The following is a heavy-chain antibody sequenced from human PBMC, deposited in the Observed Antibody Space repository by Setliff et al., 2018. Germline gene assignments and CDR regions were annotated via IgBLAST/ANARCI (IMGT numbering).Heavy chain of an antibody. CDR3: ARPAYSSRWYEIKGFDY. V-gene: IGHV5-51*01. Sequence: PGESLKISCKGSGNSFTNYWIGWVRQMPGKGLEWMGIIYPGDSDIRYSPSFQGQVTISADKSISTAYLQWSSLKASDTAIYYCARPAYSSRWYEIKGFDYWGQGTLVTVSS. CDR1: GNSFTNYW. CDR2: IYPGDSDI. D-gene: IGHD6-13*01. J-gene: IGHJ4*02.